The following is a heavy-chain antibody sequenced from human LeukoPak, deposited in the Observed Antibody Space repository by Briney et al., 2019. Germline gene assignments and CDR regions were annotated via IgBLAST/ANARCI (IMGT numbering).Heavy chain of an antibody. CDR1: GITFSNYA. Sequence: GGSLRLSCVASGITFSNYAVSWVRQAPEKGLDWVSVISGSAHKIRYADSVKGRFTISRDNSENIVYLQMNNLRVEDTALYYCAGRPTGYSSGYIHWGQGTLVTVSS. V-gene: IGHV3-23*01. D-gene: IGHD5-18*01. CDR3: AGRPTGYSSGYIH. CDR2: ISGSAHKI. J-gene: IGHJ4*02.